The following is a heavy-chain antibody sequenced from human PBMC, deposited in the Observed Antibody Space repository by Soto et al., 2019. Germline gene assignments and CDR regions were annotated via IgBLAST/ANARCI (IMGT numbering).Heavy chain of an antibody. CDR2: MNPDSGNT. Sequence: QVQLVQSGAEVKKPGASVKVSCKASGYTFTNYDIHWVRQATGQGLEWMGWMNPDSGNTGQSKQFQGRVTMTRDTSIRPSYLEMGSPRTEDTAVYYCARGRFRRTWFDPWGQGTLVTVSS. CDR3: ARGRFRRTWFDP. D-gene: IGHD3-16*01. V-gene: IGHV1-8*01. J-gene: IGHJ5*02. CDR1: GYTFTNYD.